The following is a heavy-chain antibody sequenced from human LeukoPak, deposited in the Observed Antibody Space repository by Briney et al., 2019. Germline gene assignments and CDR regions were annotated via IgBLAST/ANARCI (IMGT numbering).Heavy chain of an antibody. CDR3: ARDGRVPAARSRWFDP. D-gene: IGHD2-2*01. J-gene: IGHJ5*02. CDR1: GFTFSSYG. V-gene: IGHV3-33*01. Sequence: PSGGSLRLSCAASGFTFSSYGMHWVRQAPGKGLEWVAVIWYDGSNKYYADSVKGRFTISRDNSKNTLYLQMNSLRAEDTAVYYCARDGRVPAARSRWFDPWGQGTLVTVSS. CDR2: IWYDGSNK.